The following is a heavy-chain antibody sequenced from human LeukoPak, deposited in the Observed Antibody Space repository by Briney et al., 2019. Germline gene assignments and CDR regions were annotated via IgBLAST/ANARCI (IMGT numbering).Heavy chain of an antibody. CDR1: GGSISSGSYY. D-gene: IGHD3-10*01. J-gene: IGHJ6*03. CDR2: MFTSGST. Sequence: SETLSLTCTVSGGSISSGSYYWSWIRQPAGKGLEWIGHMFTSGSTNYNPSLKSRVTISVGTSKNQFSLKLSSLTAAATAGDYCARDGKGGAGSYYIPDYYYYMDVWGKGTTVTISS. V-gene: IGHV4-61*09. CDR3: ARDGKGGAGSYYIPDYYYYMDV.